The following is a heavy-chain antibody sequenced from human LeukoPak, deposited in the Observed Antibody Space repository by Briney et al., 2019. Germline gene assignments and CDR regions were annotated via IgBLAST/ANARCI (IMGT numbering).Heavy chain of an antibody. Sequence: SQTLSLTCAISGDSISSNSAAWNWIRQSPSRGLEWLGRTYYRSKWYNDYAVSVKSRITINPDTSKNQFSLQLNSVTPEDTAVYYCALGYCSSTSCYWFDPWGQGTLVTVSS. J-gene: IGHJ5*02. V-gene: IGHV6-1*01. D-gene: IGHD2-2*01. CDR3: ALGYCSSTSCYWFDP. CDR1: GDSISSNSAA. CDR2: TYYRSKWYN.